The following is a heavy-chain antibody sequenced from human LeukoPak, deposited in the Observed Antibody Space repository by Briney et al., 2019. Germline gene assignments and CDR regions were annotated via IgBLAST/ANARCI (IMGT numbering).Heavy chain of an antibody. Sequence: SRTLSLSCTVSGGSTSSSTYYWGWIRPPPGKGLEWIGSIYYSGSTYYNPSLKSRVTISVDTSKNQFSLKLSSVTAADTAVYYCARQGRHYYGSGSFDYWGQGTLVTVSS. CDR1: GGSTSSSTYY. J-gene: IGHJ4*02. CDR3: ARQGRHYYGSGSFDY. D-gene: IGHD3-10*01. V-gene: IGHV4-39*01. CDR2: IYYSGST.